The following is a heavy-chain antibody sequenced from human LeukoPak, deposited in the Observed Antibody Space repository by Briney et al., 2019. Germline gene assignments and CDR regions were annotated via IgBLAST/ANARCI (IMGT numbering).Heavy chain of an antibody. J-gene: IGHJ4*02. V-gene: IGHV3-23*01. CDR3: AKEAGNGWSYFDY. D-gene: IGHD6-19*01. CDR1: GFTFSSYA. CDR2: ISSSGGDT. Sequence: PVGSLRLSCAASGFTFSSYAMSWVRQAPRKGLEWVSGISSSGGDTYYADSVKGRFTISRDNSKNTGYLQMSSLRAEETAVYHWAKEAGNGWSYFDYWGQGTLVTVSS.